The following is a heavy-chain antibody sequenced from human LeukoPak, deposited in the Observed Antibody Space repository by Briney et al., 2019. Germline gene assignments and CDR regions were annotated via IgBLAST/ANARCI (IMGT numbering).Heavy chain of an antibody. Sequence: PGGSLRLSCAASGFTFSNYWMHWVRQAPGKGLVWVSHIKPDGSGTSYVDSVKGRFTISRDNAKSTLYLQMNSLGAEDTAVYYCAKDAVYGSGSVDYWGQGALVTVSS. CDR1: GFTFSNYW. CDR3: AKDAVYGSGSVDY. J-gene: IGHJ4*02. CDR2: IKPDGSGT. V-gene: IGHV3-74*01. D-gene: IGHD3-10*01.